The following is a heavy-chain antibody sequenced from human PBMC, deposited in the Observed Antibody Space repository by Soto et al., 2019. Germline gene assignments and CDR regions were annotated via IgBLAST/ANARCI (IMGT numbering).Heavy chain of an antibody. CDR2: IIPIFGTA. J-gene: IGHJ5*02. CDR1: GGTFSSYA. Sequence: SVKVSCKASGGTFSSYAISWVRQAPGQGLEWMGGIIPIFGTANYAQKFQGRVTITADESTSTAYMELSSLRSEDTAVYYCARDHCSGGSCYYNWFDPWGQGTLVTVSS. D-gene: IGHD2-15*01. V-gene: IGHV1-69*13. CDR3: ARDHCSGGSCYYNWFDP.